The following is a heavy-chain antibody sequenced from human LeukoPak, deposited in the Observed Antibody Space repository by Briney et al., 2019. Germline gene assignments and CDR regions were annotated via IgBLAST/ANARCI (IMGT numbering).Heavy chain of an antibody. Sequence: GASLKISCAAPGFIFSSYNMNWVRPAPGKGLGWLAVISFDGTTKYYADSVKGRLTISRDNSKNTVFLQMNSLRFEDTALYFCARRWDSSGPIDYWGQGTLVSVSS. J-gene: IGHJ4*01. V-gene: IGHV3-30*03. CDR2: ISFDGTTK. CDR1: GFIFSSYN. D-gene: IGHD3-22*01. CDR3: ARRWDSSGPIDY.